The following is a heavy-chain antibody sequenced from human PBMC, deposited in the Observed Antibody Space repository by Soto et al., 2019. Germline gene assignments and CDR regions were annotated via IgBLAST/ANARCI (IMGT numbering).Heavy chain of an antibody. CDR1: GFTFHDYT. D-gene: IGHD1-7*01. CDR3: VGDSYNWNSTRNGYYYYGMDV. V-gene: IGHV3-43*01. Sequence: VQLVESGGVVEQPGGSLRLSCAASGFTFHDYTMHWVRQAPGKGLEWVSLISWSGLTSYYTDSVKGRFTISRDNSKNPLYLQMNSLGIEDSALYYCVGDSYNWNSTRNGYYYYGMDVWGQGTTVTVSS. CDR2: ISWSGLTS. J-gene: IGHJ6*02.